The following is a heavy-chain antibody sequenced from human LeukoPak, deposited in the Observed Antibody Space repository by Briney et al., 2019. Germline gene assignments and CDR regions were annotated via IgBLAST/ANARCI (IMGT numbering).Heavy chain of an antibody. J-gene: IGHJ4*02. V-gene: IGHV3-23*01. CDR3: AKETPLVRGFITIDY. Sequence: GGSLRVSCAASGFTFSNFAMSWVRQTPGNGLEWLSAIRPSGGNTYYADSVKGRLTISRDNSKSTLYLQMNSLRAEDTAIYYCAKETPLVRGFITIDYWGQGTPVTVSS. CDR1: GFTFSNFA. CDR2: IRPSGGNT. D-gene: IGHD3-10*01.